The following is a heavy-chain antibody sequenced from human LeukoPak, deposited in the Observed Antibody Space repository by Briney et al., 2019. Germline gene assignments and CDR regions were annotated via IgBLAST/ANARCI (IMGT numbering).Heavy chain of an antibody. V-gene: IGHV4-34*01. J-gene: IGHJ5*02. Sequence: PSETLSLTCAVYGGSFSGYYWSWIRQPPGKGLEWIGEINHSGSTNYNPSLKSRVTISVDTSKNQFSLKLSSVTAADTAVYYCARSLLLWFGAENWFDPWGQGTLVTVSS. D-gene: IGHD3-10*01. CDR3: ARSLLLWFGAENWFDP. CDR2: INHSGST. CDR1: GGSFSGYY.